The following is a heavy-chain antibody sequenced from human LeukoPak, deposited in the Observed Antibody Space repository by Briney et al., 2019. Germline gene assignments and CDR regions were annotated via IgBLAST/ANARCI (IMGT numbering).Heavy chain of an antibody. J-gene: IGHJ4*02. Sequence: PGGSLRLSCAASGFTVSTNYMNWVRQAPGKGLEWVSYISSSGSTIYYADSVKGRFTISRDNAKNSLYLQMNSLRAEDTAVYYCARSRGYSYGYIDPFDYWGQGTLVTVSS. V-gene: IGHV3-48*03. D-gene: IGHD5-18*01. CDR1: GFTVSTNY. CDR2: ISSSGSTI. CDR3: ARSRGYSYGYIDPFDY.